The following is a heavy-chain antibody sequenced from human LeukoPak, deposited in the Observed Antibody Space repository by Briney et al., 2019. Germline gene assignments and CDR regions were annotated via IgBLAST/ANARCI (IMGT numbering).Heavy chain of an antibody. CDR3: AMEGFDI. D-gene: IGHD3-3*01. CDR1: GLSVSSSY. J-gene: IGHJ3*02. CDR2: ISASGHIS. Sequence: GGSLRLSCAASGLSVSSSYMSWVRQAPGKGLEWVSIISASGHISNYAESVKGRFTISRDNSKNTLYLQMNSLRVEDTAIYYCAMEGFDIWGQGTMVTVSS. V-gene: IGHV3-23*01.